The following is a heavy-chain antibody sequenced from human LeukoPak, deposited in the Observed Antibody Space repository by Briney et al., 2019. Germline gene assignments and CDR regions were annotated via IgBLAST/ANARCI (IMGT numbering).Heavy chain of an antibody. CDR1: GYTFTSYG. V-gene: IGHV1-18*01. D-gene: IGHD3-10*01. J-gene: IGHJ4*02. CDR3: ASGGITMVRGVIITFDYFDY. Sequence: ASVKVSCKASGYTFTSYGISWVRQAPGQGLEWMGWISAYNGNTNYAQKLQGRVTMTTDTSTSTAYMELRSLRSDDTAVYYCASGGITMVRGVIITFDYFDYWGQGTLVTVSS. CDR2: ISAYNGNT.